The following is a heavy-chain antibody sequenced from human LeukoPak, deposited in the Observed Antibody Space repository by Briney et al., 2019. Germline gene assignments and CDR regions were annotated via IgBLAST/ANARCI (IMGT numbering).Heavy chain of an antibody. CDR3: ARRAGGYSHPYDY. CDR1: GFTFSSHG. V-gene: IGHV3-23*01. CDR2: SSSIGGRT. D-gene: IGHD4-23*01. J-gene: IGHJ4*02. Sequence: GGSLRLSCAASGFTFSSHGMNWVRQAPGKGLEWVSGSSSIGGRTYYADSVKGRFTVTRDNSKNTLYLQMNSLRAEDTAVYYCARRAGGYSHPYDYWGQGILVTVSS.